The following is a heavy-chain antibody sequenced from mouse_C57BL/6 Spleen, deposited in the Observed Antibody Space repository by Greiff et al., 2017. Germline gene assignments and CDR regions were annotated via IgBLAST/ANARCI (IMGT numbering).Heavy chain of an antibody. CDR3: ARDGTGTWGYFDY. CDR2: ISDGGSYT. V-gene: IGHV5-4*01. Sequence: EVHLVESGGGLVKPGGSLKLSCAASGFTFSSYAMSWVRQTPEKRLEWVATISDGGSYTYYPDNVKGRFTISRDNAKNNLYLQMSHLKSEDTAMYYCARDGTGTWGYFDYWGQGTTLTVSS. D-gene: IGHD4-1*01. CDR1: GFTFSSYA. J-gene: IGHJ2*01.